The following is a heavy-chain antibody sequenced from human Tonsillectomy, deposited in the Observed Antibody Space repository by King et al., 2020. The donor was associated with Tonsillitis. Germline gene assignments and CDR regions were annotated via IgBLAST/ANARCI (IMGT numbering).Heavy chain of an antibody. CDR3: AGGGYIYSPWEVYFLH. Sequence: QLVQSGAEVKKPGSSVKVSCKAYGGSFRSYGITWVRQAPGQGLEWMGGINPIVGPAQYAQKFQGRVSMTADEVTTTAYMELSGLTSEDTAVYFCAGGGYIYSPWEVYFLHWGQGTLVTVSS. CDR1: GGSFRSYG. CDR2: INPIVGPA. J-gene: IGHJ1*01. V-gene: IGHV1-69*01. D-gene: IGHD3-16*01.